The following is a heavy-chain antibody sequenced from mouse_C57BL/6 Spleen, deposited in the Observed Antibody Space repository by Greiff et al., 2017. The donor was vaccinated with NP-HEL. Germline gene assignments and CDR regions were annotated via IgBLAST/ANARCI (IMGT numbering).Heavy chain of an antibody. J-gene: IGHJ3*01. V-gene: IGHV1-69*01. CDR3: ARDYGSSYRFAY. D-gene: IGHD1-1*01. CDR1: GYTFTSYW. Sequence: QVQLQQPGAELVMPGASVKLSCKASGYTFTSYWMHWVKQRPGQGLEWIGEIDPADSDTNYTQKFKGKSTLTVDKSSSTAYMQLSSLTSEDSAVYYCARDYGSSYRFAYWGQGTLVTVSA. CDR2: IDPADSDT.